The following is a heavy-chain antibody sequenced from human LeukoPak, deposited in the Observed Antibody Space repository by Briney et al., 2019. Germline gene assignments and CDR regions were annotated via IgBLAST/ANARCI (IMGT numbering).Heavy chain of an antibody. Sequence: PSETLSLTCTVSGGSISSYYWSWIRQPPEKGLEWIGYIYYSGSTNYNPSLKSRVTISVDTSKNQFSLKLSSVTAADTAVYYCARDPSPGYCSGGSCYSSDNWFDPWGQGTLVTVSS. CDR2: IYYSGST. V-gene: IGHV4-59*01. CDR1: GGSISSYY. CDR3: ARDPSPGYCSGGSCYSSDNWFDP. J-gene: IGHJ5*02. D-gene: IGHD2-15*01.